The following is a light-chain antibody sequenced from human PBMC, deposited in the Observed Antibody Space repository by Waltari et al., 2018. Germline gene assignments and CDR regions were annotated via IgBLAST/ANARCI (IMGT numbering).Light chain of an antibody. CDR2: SNN. Sequence: QTVLTQPPSASGTPGQRVTISCSGSFSHIGSNTVSWYQQLPGTAPKLLIYSNNQRPSGVPDRFSGSKFGTSASLAISGLQSEDEADYYCAAWDDSLNGSGVFGGGTKLTVL. CDR1: FSHIGSNT. V-gene: IGLV1-44*01. CDR3: AAWDDSLNGSGV. J-gene: IGLJ2*01.